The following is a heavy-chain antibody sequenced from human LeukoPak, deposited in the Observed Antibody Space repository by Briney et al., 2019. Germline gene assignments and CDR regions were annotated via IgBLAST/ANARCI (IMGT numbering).Heavy chain of an antibody. V-gene: IGHV1-2*02. CDR2: INPNSGDT. Sequence: ASVKVSCKASGYIFTGYYMHWVRQAPGQGLEWMGWINPNSGDTNYAQKFQGRVTMTRDTSISTAYMELSRLRSDDTAVYYCARGGSFGLHMDVWGKGTTVTISS. CDR3: ARGGSFGLHMDV. J-gene: IGHJ6*03. D-gene: IGHD3-10*01. CDR1: GYIFTGYY.